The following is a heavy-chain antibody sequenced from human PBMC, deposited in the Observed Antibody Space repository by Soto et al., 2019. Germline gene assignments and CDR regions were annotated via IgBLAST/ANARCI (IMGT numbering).Heavy chain of an antibody. V-gene: IGHV4-4*02. CDR2: IYHSGST. Sequence: QVQLQESGPGLVKPSGTLSLTCAVSGGSISSSNWWSWVRQPPGKGLEWIGAIYHSGSTNYNPSLKRLVLISVDKSKNQFAVKRSSAVAAHAAVYSCSGRAYYYVTWRLRPNWFDPLGQGTLVSVSS. CDR3: SGRAYYYVTWRLRPNWFDP. CDR1: GGSISSSNW. J-gene: IGHJ5*02. D-gene: IGHD3-10*02.